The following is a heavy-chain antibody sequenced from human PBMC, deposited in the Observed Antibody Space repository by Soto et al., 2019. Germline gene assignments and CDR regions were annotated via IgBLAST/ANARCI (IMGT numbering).Heavy chain of an antibody. Sequence: QVQLVQSGGEVRKPGSSVRVACKASGAKFSTYAINWVRQVPGQGLEWLGGIITFFGAAMYAQKFQGRVTITADESATTAYMELSSLRSEDTAVYYCARGGKERFRGSGMDVWGQGTTVTVSS. V-gene: IGHV1-69*01. D-gene: IGHD1-1*01. CDR3: ARGGKERFRGSGMDV. CDR1: GAKFSTYA. CDR2: IITFFGAA. J-gene: IGHJ6*02.